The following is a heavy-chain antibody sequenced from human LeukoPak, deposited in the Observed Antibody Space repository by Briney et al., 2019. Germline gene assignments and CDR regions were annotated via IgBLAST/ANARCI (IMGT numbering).Heavy chain of an antibody. CDR3: ARGNPYYFDY. J-gene: IGHJ4*02. V-gene: IGHV3-48*02. CDR2: ISSTSGAI. CDR1: AFTFSNYD. Sequence: PGGSLILSCAASAFTFSNYDMNWVRQAPGKGLEWVSYISSTSGAIRYADSVEGRFTISRDNAKTSLYLQMNSLRDEDTAVYYCARGNPYYFDYWGQGTLVTVSS. D-gene: IGHD1-14*01.